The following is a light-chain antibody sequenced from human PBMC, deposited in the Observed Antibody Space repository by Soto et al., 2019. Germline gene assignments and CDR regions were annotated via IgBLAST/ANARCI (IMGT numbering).Light chain of an antibody. CDR1: QSVGSY. CDR2: GAS. CDR3: QQYNKWPLT. V-gene: IGKV3-15*01. J-gene: IGKJ4*01. Sequence: EIVLTQSPATLSLSPGERATLSCRASQSVGSYLAWYQQKPGQPPRLLIYGASTRATGFSARFSGSGSATEFTLTISSLQSEDFAVYYCQQYNKWPLTFGGGTKVDIK.